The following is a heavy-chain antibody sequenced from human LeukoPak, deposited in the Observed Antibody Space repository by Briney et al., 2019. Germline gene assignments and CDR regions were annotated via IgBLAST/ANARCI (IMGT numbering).Heavy chain of an antibody. J-gene: IGHJ3*02. V-gene: IGHV1-18*01. D-gene: IGHD4-23*01. Sequence: ASVKVSCKASGYTFTSYGISWVRQAPGQGLEWMGWISAYNGNTNYAQKLQGRVTMTTDTSTRTAYRGVRSLRSEQTAMYYCARDDNGGNSGSLDIWGKETMVTVSS. CDR1: GYTFTSYG. CDR3: ARDDNGGNSGSLDI. CDR2: ISAYNGNT.